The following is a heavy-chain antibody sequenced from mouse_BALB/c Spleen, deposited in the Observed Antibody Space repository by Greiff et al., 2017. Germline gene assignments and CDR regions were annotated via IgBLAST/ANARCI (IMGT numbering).Heavy chain of an antibody. CDR3: ARNYGYAWFAY. Sequence: QVQLQQSGAELVRPGSSVKISCKASGYAFSSYWMNWVKQRPGQGLEWIGQIYPGDGDTNYNGKFKGKATLTADKSSSTAYMQLSSLTSEDSAVYFCARNYGYAWFAYWGQGTLVTVSA. J-gene: IGHJ3*01. CDR2: IYPGDGDT. V-gene: IGHV1-80*01. CDR1: GYAFSSYW. D-gene: IGHD1-2*01.